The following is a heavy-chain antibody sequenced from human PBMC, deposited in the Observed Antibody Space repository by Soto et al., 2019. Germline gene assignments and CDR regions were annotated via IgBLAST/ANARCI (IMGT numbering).Heavy chain of an antibody. CDR1: GGSFSGYY. CDR2: INHSGST. V-gene: IGHV4-34*01. D-gene: IGHD5-18*01. J-gene: IGHJ4*02. Sequence: SETLSLTCAVYGGSFSGYYWSWIRQPPGKGLEWIGEINHSGSTNYNPSLKSRVTISVDTSKNQFSLKLSSVTAADTAVYYCARGHRVRVTTSRKDFDYWGQGTLVTVSS. CDR3: ARGHRVRVTTSRKDFDY.